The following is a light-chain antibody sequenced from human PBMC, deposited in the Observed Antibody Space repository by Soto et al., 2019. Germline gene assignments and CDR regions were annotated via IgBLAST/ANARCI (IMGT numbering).Light chain of an antibody. Sequence: DIQMTQSPSSLSASIGDRVTITCRASQDIGVRVAWFQQKPGKAPKYLIQAASSLQSGVPSRFSGSGSGTEFFLSINNLQPEDFATYFCLQVFSYPRTFGQETKVDI. CDR2: AAS. CDR1: QDIGVR. J-gene: IGKJ1*01. V-gene: IGKV1-12*01. CDR3: LQVFSYPRT.